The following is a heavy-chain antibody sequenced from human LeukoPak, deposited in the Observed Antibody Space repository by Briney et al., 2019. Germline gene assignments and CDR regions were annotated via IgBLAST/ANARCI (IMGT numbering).Heavy chain of an antibody. V-gene: IGHV3-30*03. Sequence: PGGSLRLSCAASGFTFSSYGMHWVRQAPGKGLEWVALISYDGSNKYYADSVKGRFTISRDNSQNTLYLQMNSLRAEDAALYYCARADCSSTSCTDYYFDYWGQGTLVTVSS. CDR2: ISYDGSNK. J-gene: IGHJ4*02. CDR3: ARADCSSTSCTDYYFDY. CDR1: GFTFSSYG. D-gene: IGHD2-2*01.